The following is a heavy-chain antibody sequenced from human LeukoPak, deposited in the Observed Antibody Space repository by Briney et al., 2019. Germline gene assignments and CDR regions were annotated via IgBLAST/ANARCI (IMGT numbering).Heavy chain of an antibody. V-gene: IGHV1-2*02. Sequence: ASVKVSCKASGYTFTGYYMHWVRQAPGQGLEWMGWINPNSGGTNYAQKFQGRVTMTTDTSTSTAYMELRSLRSDDTAVYYCARDPITMVRGASFDYWGQGTLVTVSS. CDR3: ARDPITMVRGASFDY. D-gene: IGHD3-10*01. J-gene: IGHJ4*02. CDR2: INPNSGGT. CDR1: GYTFTGYY.